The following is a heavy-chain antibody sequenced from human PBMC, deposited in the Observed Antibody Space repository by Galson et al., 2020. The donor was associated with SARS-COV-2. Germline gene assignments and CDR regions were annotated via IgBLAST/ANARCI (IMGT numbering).Heavy chain of an antibody. J-gene: IGHJ4*02. D-gene: IGHD3-10*01. CDR3: AGEDRYYHGSGTFYSFFDF. CDR1: GDSITSDHYC. CDR2: IYTGGST. Sequence: SQTLSLTCTVSGDSITSDHYCWGWVRQHAGKGLEWIGRIYTGGSTTSSPSLHNRATISVDTSKNQFYLKLSSVTAADTAVYYCAGEDRYYHGSGTFYSFFDFWGQGTLVTVSS. V-gene: IGHV4-61*02.